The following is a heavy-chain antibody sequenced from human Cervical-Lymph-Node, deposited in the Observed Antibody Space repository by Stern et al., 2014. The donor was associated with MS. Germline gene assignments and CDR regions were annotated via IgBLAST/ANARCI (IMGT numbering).Heavy chain of an antibody. Sequence: QVQLVQSGAEVKKPGASVKVSCKASGYTFTSYGISWVRQAPGQGLEWMGWISAYHGNTNYAQKLQGRVTMTTDTSTSTAYMELRSLRSDDTAVYYCARVFGYCSGGSCYSGINWFDPWGQGTLVTVSS. D-gene: IGHD2-15*01. CDR3: ARVFGYCSGGSCYSGINWFDP. CDR2: ISAYHGNT. V-gene: IGHV1-18*01. CDR1: GYTFTSYG. J-gene: IGHJ5*02.